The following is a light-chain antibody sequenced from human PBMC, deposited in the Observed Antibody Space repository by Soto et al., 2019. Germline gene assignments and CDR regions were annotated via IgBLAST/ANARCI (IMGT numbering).Light chain of an antibody. CDR3: QQRSTWIT. Sequence: EIVLTQSPVTLSLSPGERATLSCRASQSARTYLAWYQVKPGQAPRLLIYDASIRATGTPARFSGSGSGTDFTLTISSLEPEDLAVYYCQQRSTWITFGGGTKVDIK. CDR1: QSARTY. J-gene: IGKJ4*01. V-gene: IGKV3-11*01. CDR2: DAS.